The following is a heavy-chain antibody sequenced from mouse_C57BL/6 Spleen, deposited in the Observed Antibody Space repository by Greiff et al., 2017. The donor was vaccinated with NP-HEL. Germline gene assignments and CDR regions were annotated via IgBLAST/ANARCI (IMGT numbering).Heavy chain of an antibody. CDR3: TRDGTDPFDY. CDR1: GYTFTDYE. J-gene: IGHJ2*01. CDR2: IDPETGGT. D-gene: IGHD4-1*01. V-gene: IGHV1-15*01. Sequence: QVQLQQSGAELVRPGASVTLSCKASGYTFTDYEMHWVKQTPVHGLEWIGAIDPETGGTAYNQKFKGKAILTVDKSSSTAYMELRSLTSEDSAVYYCTRDGTDPFDYWGQGTTLTVSS.